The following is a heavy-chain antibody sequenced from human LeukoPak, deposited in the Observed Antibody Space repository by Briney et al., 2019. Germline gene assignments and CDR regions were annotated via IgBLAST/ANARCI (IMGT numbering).Heavy chain of an antibody. D-gene: IGHD2-15*01. J-gene: IGHJ4*02. CDR1: GFTFSSYA. Sequence: GGSLRLSCAASGFTFSSYAMHWVRQAPGKGLEYASAISSNGGSTYYASSVKGRFTISRDNSKNTLYLQMGSLRAEDMAVYYCARGYCSGGSCYFDYWGQGTLVTVSS. V-gene: IGHV3-64*01. CDR3: ARGYCSGGSCYFDY. CDR2: ISSNGGST.